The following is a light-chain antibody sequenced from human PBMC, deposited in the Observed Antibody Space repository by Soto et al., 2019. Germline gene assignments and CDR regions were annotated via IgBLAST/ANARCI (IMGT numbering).Light chain of an antibody. CDR2: EVT. V-gene: IGLV2-8*01. J-gene: IGLJ3*02. Sequence: QSALTQPSSASGSPGQSVTISCTGTSSDVGGYNYVSWYQQYPGRAPKLMIYEVTKRPSGVPDRFSGSKSGNTASLTVSGLQAEDEADYYCSSYAASDNFYFVFGGGTK. CDR3: SSYAASDNFYFV. CDR1: SSDVGGYNY.